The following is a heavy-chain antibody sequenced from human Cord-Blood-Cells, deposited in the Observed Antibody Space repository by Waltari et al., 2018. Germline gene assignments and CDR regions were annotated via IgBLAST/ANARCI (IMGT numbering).Heavy chain of an antibody. V-gene: IGHV4-39*01. D-gene: IGHD6-19*01. CDR2: SYYSGST. J-gene: IGHJ4*02. CDR1: GGSLSSSSYY. CDR3: ARGAVAGTVFDY. Sequence: QLQLQESGPGLVKPSETLSLTCTVSGGSLSSSSYYWSWFRQPPGKGLEWIGSSYYSGSTYYNPSLKSRVTISVDTSKNQFSLKLSSVTAADTAVYYCARGAVAGTVFDYWGQGTLVTVSS.